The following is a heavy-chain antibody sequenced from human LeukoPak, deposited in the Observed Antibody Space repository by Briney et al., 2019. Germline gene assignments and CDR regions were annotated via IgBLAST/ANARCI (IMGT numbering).Heavy chain of an antibody. CDR1: GGSISSYY. Sequence: SETLSLTCTVSGGSISSYYWSWIRQPAGKGLEWIGRIYTSGSTNYNPSLKSRVTMSVDTSKNQFSLKLSSVTAADTAVYYCARQLMIDYYYYYYYMDVWGRGTTVTISS. CDR3: ARQLMIDYYYYYYYMDV. J-gene: IGHJ6*03. CDR2: IYTSGST. V-gene: IGHV4-4*07. D-gene: IGHD3-22*01.